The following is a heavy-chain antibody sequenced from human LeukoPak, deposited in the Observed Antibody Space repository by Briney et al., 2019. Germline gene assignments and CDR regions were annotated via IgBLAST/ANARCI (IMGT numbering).Heavy chain of an antibody. CDR1: GFTFSSYS. V-gene: IGHV3-21*01. J-gene: IGHJ4*02. D-gene: IGHD2-15*01. Sequence: GGSLRLSCAASGFTFSSYSMNWVRQAPGKGLEWVSSISSSSSYIYYADSVKGRFTISRVNAKNSLYLQMNSLRAEDTAVYYCARDTGYCSGGSCYPYPLDYWGQGTLVTVSS. CDR3: ARDTGYCSGGSCYPYPLDY. CDR2: ISSSSSYI.